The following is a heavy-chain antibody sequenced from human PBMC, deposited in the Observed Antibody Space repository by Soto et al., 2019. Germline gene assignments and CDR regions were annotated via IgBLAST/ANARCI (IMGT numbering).Heavy chain of an antibody. V-gene: IGHV3-30*03. CDR2: ISYDGSDK. J-gene: IGHJ4*02. D-gene: IGHD3-22*01. CDR3: ATDTSGYYIALYYFDY. Sequence: GGSLRLSCAASGVTFSSYGMHWVRQAPGKGLEWVAVISYDGSDKYYADSVKGRFSISRDTSKNTLYLQMNSLRAEDTAVYYCATDTSGYYIALYYFDYWGQGTQVTVSS. CDR1: GVTFSSYG.